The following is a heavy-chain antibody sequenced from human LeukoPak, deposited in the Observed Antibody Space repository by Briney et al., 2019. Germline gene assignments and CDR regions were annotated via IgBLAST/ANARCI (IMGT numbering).Heavy chain of an antibody. CDR3: ARGAMATTPFFDY. J-gene: IGHJ4*02. CDR2: VYYTEST. CDR1: GGSISNYY. Sequence: PSETLSLTCPVSGGSISNYYYWTWIRQPPGKGLEWIGYVYYTESTNFNPSLKSRVTMSLDTSRNQFSLKLTSLTAADTAVYYCARGAMATTPFFDYWGQGTLVTVSS. D-gene: IGHD5-24*01. V-gene: IGHV4-59*01.